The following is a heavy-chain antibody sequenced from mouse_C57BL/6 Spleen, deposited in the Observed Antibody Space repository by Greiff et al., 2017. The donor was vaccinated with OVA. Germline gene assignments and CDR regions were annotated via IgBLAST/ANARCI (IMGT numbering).Heavy chain of an antibody. J-gene: IGHJ2*01. CDR1: GYTFTDYN. CDR3: ARPYYYGSSYLYYFDY. D-gene: IGHD1-1*01. CDR2: INPNNGGT. Sequence: VQLQQSGPELVKPGASVKMSCKASGYTFTDYNMHWVKQSHGKSLEWIGYINPNNGGTSYNQKFKGKATLTVNKSSSTAYMELRSLTSEDSAVYYCARPYYYGSSYLYYFDYWGQGTTLTVSS. V-gene: IGHV1-22*01.